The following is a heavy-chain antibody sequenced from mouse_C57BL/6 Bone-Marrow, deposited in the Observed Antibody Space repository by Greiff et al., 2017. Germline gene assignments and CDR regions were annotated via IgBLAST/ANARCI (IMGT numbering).Heavy chain of an antibody. CDR3: ARVYDYDYAMDY. CDR2: INPNYGTT. D-gene: IGHD2-4*01. CDR1: GYSFTDYN. J-gene: IGHJ4*01. Sequence: VQLQQSGPELVKPGASVKISCKASGYSFTDYNMNWVKQSNGKSLEWIGVINPNYGTTSYNQKFKGKATLTVDQSSRSAYRQLNSLTSEYSAVYYCARVYDYDYAMDYWGQGTSVTVSS. V-gene: IGHV1-39*01.